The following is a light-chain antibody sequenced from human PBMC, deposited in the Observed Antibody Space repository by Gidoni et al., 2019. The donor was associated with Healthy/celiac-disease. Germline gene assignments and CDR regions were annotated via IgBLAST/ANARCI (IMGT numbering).Light chain of an antibody. CDR1: QSISSY. CDR2: AAS. Sequence: DSQMTQCPSSLSASVGDRVTITCRASQSISSYLNWYQQKPGKAPKLLIYAASSLQSGVPSRFSGSGSGTDFTLTISSLQPEDFATYYCQQSYSTLFTFXGXTKVEIK. CDR3: QQSYSTLFT. V-gene: IGKV1-39*01. J-gene: IGKJ4*01.